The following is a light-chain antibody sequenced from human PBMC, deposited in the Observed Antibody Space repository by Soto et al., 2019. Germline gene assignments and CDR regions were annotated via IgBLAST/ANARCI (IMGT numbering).Light chain of an antibody. CDR2: AAS. CDR3: QQYGSSLFS. V-gene: IGKV3-20*01. Sequence: ETVLTQSPGTLSLSPGEIATLSCSASQSVSSTFLAWYQQKPGQAPRLLIYAASSRATGIPDRFSGSGSGTDFTLTISRLEPEDFAVYYCQQYGSSLFSFGPGTKVDIK. J-gene: IGKJ3*01. CDR1: QSVSSTF.